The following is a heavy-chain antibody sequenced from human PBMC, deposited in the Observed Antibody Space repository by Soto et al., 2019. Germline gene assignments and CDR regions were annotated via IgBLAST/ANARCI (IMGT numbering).Heavy chain of an antibody. V-gene: IGHV1-46*01. J-gene: IGHJ4*02. CDR3: ARIASAGKTFFDY. CDR2: VNPSRGTA. D-gene: IGHD2-15*01. CDR1: GYAFTNYN. Sequence: GASVKVSCKASGYAFTNYNIHWVRQAPGQGLQWMGEVNPSRGTAGYAETFQGRVTMTRNPSTRTVYMVLTSLTPEDTAIYYCARIASAGKTFFDYWGQGTLVTVS.